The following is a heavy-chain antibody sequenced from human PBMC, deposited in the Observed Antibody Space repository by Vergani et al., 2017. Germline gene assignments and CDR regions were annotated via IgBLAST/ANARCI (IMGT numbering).Heavy chain of an antibody. J-gene: IGHJ6*03. Sequence: QVQLVQSGAEVKKPGSSVKVSCKASGGTFSSYAISWVRQAPGQGLEWMGGIIPIFGTANYAQKFQCRVTITADESTSTAYMELSSLRSEDTAVYYCARDRKWELGFYYYYYMDVWGKGTTVTVSS. D-gene: IGHD1-26*01. CDR2: IIPIFGTA. CDR1: GGTFSSYA. V-gene: IGHV1-69*13. CDR3: ARDRKWELGFYYYYYMDV.